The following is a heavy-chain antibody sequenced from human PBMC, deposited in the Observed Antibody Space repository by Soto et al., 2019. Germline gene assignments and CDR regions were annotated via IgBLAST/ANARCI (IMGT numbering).Heavy chain of an antibody. CDR2: IGTAADP. V-gene: IGHV3-13*05. D-gene: IGHD6-6*01. Sequence: GGSLRLSCAASGFTISSYEMHWVRQVTGKGLEWVSGIGTAADPYYSGSVKSRFTISRENAKNALNLQMNSLRAGETAVYYCTRVNSSSSAGMDVWGQMTTVTVSS. J-gene: IGHJ6*02. CDR1: GFTISSYE. CDR3: TRVNSSSSAGMDV.